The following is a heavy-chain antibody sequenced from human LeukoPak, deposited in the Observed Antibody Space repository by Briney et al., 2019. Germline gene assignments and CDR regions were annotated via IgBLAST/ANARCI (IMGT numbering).Heavy chain of an antibody. D-gene: IGHD6-13*01. CDR3: ASFSIAAAVYFDY. Sequence: SETLSLXCTVSGVSISSYYWRWIRQPPGKGLEWIGYIYYSGSTNYNPSLKSRVTISVDASKNQFSLKLSSVTAADTAVYYCASFSIAAAVYFDYWGQGTLVTVSS. CDR2: IYYSGST. V-gene: IGHV4-59*01. J-gene: IGHJ4*02. CDR1: GVSISSYY.